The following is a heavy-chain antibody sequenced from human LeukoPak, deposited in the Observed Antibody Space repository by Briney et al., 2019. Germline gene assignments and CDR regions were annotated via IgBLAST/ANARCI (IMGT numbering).Heavy chain of an antibody. CDR1: GYTFTSHF. V-gene: IGHV1-2*02. Sequence: ASVKVSCKASGYTFTSHFMHWVRQAPGQGLEWMGWINPNSGATNYAQKFQGRVTMTRDTSISTAYMELSRLRSDDTAVYYCARATILTGYPVFDYWGQGTLVTVSS. D-gene: IGHD3-9*01. CDR2: INPNSGAT. CDR3: ARATILTGYPVFDY. J-gene: IGHJ4*02.